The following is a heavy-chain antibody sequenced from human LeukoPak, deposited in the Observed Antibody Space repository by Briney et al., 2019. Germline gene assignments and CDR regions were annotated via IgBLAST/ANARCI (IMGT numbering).Heavy chain of an antibody. Sequence: ASVKVSCKASGYTFINYGIAWVRQAPGQGLEWMGWISANNGNTNYAQKLQGRVTIPPATSSSPAYMELRSLRSDDTAVYYCARDGYFDYWGQGTLVTVSS. J-gene: IGHJ4*02. V-gene: IGHV1-18*01. CDR2: ISANNGNT. CDR3: ARDGYFDY. CDR1: GYTFINYG.